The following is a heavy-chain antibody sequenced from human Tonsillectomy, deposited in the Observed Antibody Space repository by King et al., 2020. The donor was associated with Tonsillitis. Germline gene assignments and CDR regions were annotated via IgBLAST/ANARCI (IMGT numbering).Heavy chain of an antibody. CDR2: ISYDGNNK. CDR3: ARGSFAYHYGMDV. J-gene: IGHJ6*02. Sequence: VQLVESGGGVVQPGRSLRLACAASEFTFSSYAMHWVRQAPGKGLEWVAVISYDGNNKNYADSVKGRFTISRDNSKNTLYLQMNSMRAEDTAVYYCARGSFAYHYGMDVWGQGTTVTVSS. D-gene: IGHD3-10*01. V-gene: IGHV3-30-3*01. CDR1: EFTFSSYA.